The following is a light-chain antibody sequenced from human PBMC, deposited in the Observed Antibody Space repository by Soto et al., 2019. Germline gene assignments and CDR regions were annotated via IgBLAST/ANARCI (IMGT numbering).Light chain of an antibody. CDR2: KVS. CDR1: QSLVYSDGNTY. CDR3: MQGSHWPPT. Sequence: DVVMTQSPLSLPVTLGQPASISCRSSQSLVYSDGNTYLSWFQQRPGQSPRRLIYKVSNRDSGVPDRFSGSGSGTDFTLRISRVEVEDVGIYYCMQGSHWPPTFGQGTKVEIK. V-gene: IGKV2-30*01. J-gene: IGKJ1*01.